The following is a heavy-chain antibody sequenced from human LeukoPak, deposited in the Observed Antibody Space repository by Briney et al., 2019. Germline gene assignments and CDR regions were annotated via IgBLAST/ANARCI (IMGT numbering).Heavy chain of an antibody. Sequence: GGSLRLSCAASGFTFSDFYMSWIRQAPGKGLEWVSYISSSGNTKYYADSVKGRFTISRDSAKNSLYLQMNSLRAEDTAVYYCARDMANDYYDSSGYYWVDAFDIWGQGTMVTVSS. V-gene: IGHV3-11*04. D-gene: IGHD3-22*01. CDR1: GFTFSDFY. CDR3: ARDMANDYYDSSGYYWVDAFDI. CDR2: ISSSGNTK. J-gene: IGHJ3*02.